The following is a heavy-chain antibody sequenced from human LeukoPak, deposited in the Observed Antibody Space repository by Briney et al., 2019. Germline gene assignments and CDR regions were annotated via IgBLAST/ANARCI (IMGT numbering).Heavy chain of an antibody. J-gene: IGHJ4*02. Sequence: SETLSLTCAVYGGSFSDYYWTWIRQPPGKGLEWIGEINHSGRTNYNPSLKSRVNSVDTSNIQFSLKLISVTTADTAVYYCTRAAGYRDSWGQGTLVTVSS. D-gene: IGHD2-2*03. CDR1: GGSFSDYY. V-gene: IGHV4-34*01. CDR3: TRAAGYRDS. CDR2: INHSGRT.